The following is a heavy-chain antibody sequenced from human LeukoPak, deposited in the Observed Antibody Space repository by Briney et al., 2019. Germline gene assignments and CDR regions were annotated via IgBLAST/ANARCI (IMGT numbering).Heavy chain of an antibody. V-gene: IGHV1-8*03. D-gene: IGHD4-17*01. CDR3: ARDGPDYGDPLDY. J-gene: IGHJ4*02. Sequence: ASVKVSCKASGYTFTSYDINWVRQATGQGLEWMGWMNPNSGNTGYAQKFQGRVTITRNTSISTAYMELSSLRSEDTAVYYCARDGPDYGDPLDYWGQGTLVTVSS. CDR2: MNPNSGNT. CDR1: GYTFTSYD.